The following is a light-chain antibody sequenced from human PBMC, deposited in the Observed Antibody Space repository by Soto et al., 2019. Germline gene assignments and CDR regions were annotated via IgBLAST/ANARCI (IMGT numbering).Light chain of an antibody. Sequence: DIVMTQSPLSLPVTPGEPASISCRSSQSLLHSDGYNYLDWFLQRPGQSPQLLIYLGSSRASGVPDRFSGSGSGTDFTLKISRVEADDFGVYYCMQALQTPLTFGGGTKVDIK. J-gene: IGKJ4*01. CDR3: MQALQTPLT. V-gene: IGKV2-28*01. CDR2: LGS. CDR1: QSLLHSDGYNY.